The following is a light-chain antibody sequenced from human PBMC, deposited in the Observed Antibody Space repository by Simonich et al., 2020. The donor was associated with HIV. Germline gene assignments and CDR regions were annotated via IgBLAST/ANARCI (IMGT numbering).Light chain of an antibody. V-gene: IGKV4-1*01. CDR3: QQYYRTPWT. J-gene: IGKJ1*01. CDR2: WAS. CDR1: QSVLYSSNIKHT. Sequence: DIVMTQSPDSLSVSLGERATLNCKSRQSVLYSSNIKHTLSGYPQKPGQPPKLLIYWASTRESGVPDRFSGSGSGTDFTLTISSLQAEDVAVYYCQQYYRTPWTFGQGTKVEIK.